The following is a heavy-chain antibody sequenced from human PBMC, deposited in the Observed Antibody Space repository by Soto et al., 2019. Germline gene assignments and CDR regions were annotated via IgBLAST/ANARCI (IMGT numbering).Heavy chain of an antibody. V-gene: IGHV3-30-3*01. J-gene: IGHJ4*02. CDR3: ARDLSRKRVDSYTLNY. Sequence: PGGSLRLSCAASGFTFSSYAMHWVRQAPGKGLEWVAVISYDGSNKYYADSVKGRFTISRDNSKNTLYLQMNSLRAEDTAVYYCARDLSRKRVDSYTLNYWGQGTLVTVSS. D-gene: IGHD2-2*02. CDR1: GFTFSSYA. CDR2: ISYDGSNK.